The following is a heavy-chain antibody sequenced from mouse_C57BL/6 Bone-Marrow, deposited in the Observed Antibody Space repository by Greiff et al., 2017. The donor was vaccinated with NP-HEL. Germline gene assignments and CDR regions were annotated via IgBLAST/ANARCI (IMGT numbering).Heavy chain of an antibody. J-gene: IGHJ1*03. CDR2: IYPGSGSN. Sequence: QVQLQQPGAELVKPGASVKMSCKASGYTFTSYWITWVKQRPGQGLEWIGDIYPGSGSNHYTEKLKSKATLTVDTSSSTAYMQLSSLTSEDSAVYYCARFYGSSYWYFDVWDTGTTVTVSS. CDR3: ARFYGSSYWYFDV. D-gene: IGHD1-1*01. CDR1: GYTFTSYW. V-gene: IGHV1-55*01.